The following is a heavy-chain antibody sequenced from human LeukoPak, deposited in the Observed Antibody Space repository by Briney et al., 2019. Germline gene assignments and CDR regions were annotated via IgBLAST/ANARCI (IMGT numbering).Heavy chain of an antibody. D-gene: IGHD3-3*01. CDR1: GFTFSSYS. CDR2: ISSSSSYI. Sequence: PGGSLRLSCAASGFTFSSYSMNWVRQAPGKGLEWVSSISSSSSYIYYADSVKGRFTISRDNAKNSLYLQMNSLRAEDTAVYYCARGRFGSPSLGYFDYWGQGTLVTVSS. CDR3: ARGRFGSPSLGYFDY. J-gene: IGHJ4*02. V-gene: IGHV3-21*01.